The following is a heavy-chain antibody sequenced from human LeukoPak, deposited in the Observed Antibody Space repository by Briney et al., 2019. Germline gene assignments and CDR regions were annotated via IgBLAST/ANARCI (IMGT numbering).Heavy chain of an antibody. CDR1: GGSFSGYY. J-gene: IGHJ6*03. CDR3: AREPVDPINYYYYYMDV. V-gene: IGHV4-34*01. D-gene: IGHD1-14*01. CDR2: INHSGST. Sequence: SETLSLTCAVYGGSFSGYYWSWIRQPPGKGLEWIGEINHSGSTNYNPSLKSRVTISVDTSKNQFSLKLSSVTAADTAVYYCAREPVDPINYYYYYMDVWGKETTVTVSS.